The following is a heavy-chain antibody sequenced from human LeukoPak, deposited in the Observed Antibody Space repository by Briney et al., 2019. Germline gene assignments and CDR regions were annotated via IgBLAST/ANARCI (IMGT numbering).Heavy chain of an antibody. CDR1: GYSISSGYY. CDR3: ARAPEMATIREFDY. D-gene: IGHD5-24*01. Sequence: PSETLSLTCAVSGYSISSGYYWGWIRQPPGKGLGWIGSIYHSGSTYYNPSLKSRVTISVDTSKNQFSLKLSSVTAADTAVYYCARAPEMATIREFDYWGQGTPVTVSS. V-gene: IGHV4-38-2*01. CDR2: IYHSGST. J-gene: IGHJ4*02.